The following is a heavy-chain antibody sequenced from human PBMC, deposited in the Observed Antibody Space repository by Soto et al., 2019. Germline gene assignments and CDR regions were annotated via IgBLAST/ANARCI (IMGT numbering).Heavy chain of an antibody. Sequence: TSETLSLTCTVSGGSIISGDYYWSWIRQPPGKGLEWIGYIYYSGDTSYNPPLKSRVTISIDTSKNQFSLKLSSVTAADTAVYYCARRINLWGQGTLVTVAS. CDR1: GGSIISGDYY. J-gene: IGHJ5*02. CDR2: IYYSGDT. CDR3: ARRINL. V-gene: IGHV4-30-4*08.